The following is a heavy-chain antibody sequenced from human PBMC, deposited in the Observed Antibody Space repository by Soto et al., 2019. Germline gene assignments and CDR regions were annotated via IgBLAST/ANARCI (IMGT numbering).Heavy chain of an antibody. CDR1: GASISSYY. Sequence: PSETLSLTCTVSGASISSYYWSWIRQPPGKGLEWIGYIYYSGSTNYNPSLKSRVTISEDTSKSQVSLKLSSVTAADTAVYYCATSLSLSYYFAYWGQGTLVTVSS. CDR2: IYYSGST. J-gene: IGHJ4*02. V-gene: IGHV4-59*01. CDR3: ATSLSLSYYFAY.